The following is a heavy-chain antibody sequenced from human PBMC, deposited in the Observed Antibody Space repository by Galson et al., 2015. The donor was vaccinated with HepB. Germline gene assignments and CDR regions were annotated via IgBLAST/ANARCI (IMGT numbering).Heavy chain of an antibody. J-gene: IGHJ6*02. CDR3: ARDRYYDYVWGGMDV. Sequence: SVKVSCKASGGTFSSYAISWVRQAPGQGLEWMGGIIPIFGTANYAQKFQGRVTITADESTSTAYMELSSLRSEDTAVYYCARDRYYDYVWGGMDVWGQGTTVTVSS. CDR2: IIPIFGTA. V-gene: IGHV1-69*13. D-gene: IGHD3-16*01. CDR1: GGTFSSYA.